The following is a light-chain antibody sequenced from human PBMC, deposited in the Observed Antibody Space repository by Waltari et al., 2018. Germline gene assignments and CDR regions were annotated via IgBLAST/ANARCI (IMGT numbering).Light chain of an antibody. J-gene: IGLJ2*01. CDR3: AAWDDSLNGHVV. Sequence: QSVLTQPPSASGTPGQRFTISCSGSISNIGGNTVNGYQQPPGTAPKRLIYSNNQRPSGVPDRFSGSKSGTSASLAISGLQSEDEADYYCAAWDDSLNGHVVFGGGTKLTVL. CDR1: ISNIGGNT. CDR2: SNN. V-gene: IGLV1-44*01.